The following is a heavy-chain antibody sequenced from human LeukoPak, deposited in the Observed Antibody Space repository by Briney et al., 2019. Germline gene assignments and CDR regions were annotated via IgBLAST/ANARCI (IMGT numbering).Heavy chain of an antibody. J-gene: IGHJ4*02. V-gene: IGHV3-11*01. CDR1: GFTFSDYY. CDR3: ARDPPYYSSTSCWYDY. D-gene: IGHD2-2*01. CDR2: ISSSGSTI. Sequence: GGSLRLSCAASGFTFSDYYMSWIRQAPGKGLEWVSYISSSGSTIYYADSVKGRFTISRDNAKNSLYLQMNSLRAEDMAVYYCARDPPYYSSTSCWYDYWGQGTLVTVSS.